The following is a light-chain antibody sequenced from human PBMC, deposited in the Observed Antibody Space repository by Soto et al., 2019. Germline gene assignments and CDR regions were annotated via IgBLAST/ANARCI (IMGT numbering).Light chain of an antibody. Sequence: EIVLTQSPGILSLSPGERATLSCRASQSVRSTYLAWYQQKPGQAPRLLIHGASSRATGNPDRFSGSGSGTDFTLTISRLEPEDFAVYYCQYYSSSLSITFGQGTRLEIK. CDR2: GAS. CDR1: QSVRSTY. V-gene: IGKV3-20*01. CDR3: QYYSSSLSIT. J-gene: IGKJ5*01.